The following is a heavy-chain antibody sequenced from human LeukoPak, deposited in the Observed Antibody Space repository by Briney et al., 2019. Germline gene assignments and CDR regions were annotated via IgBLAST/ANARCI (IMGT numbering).Heavy chain of an antibody. CDR1: GGTFRGYY. CDR3: ARGVLGPYYFDL. Sequence: QPAETLSLTCAVYGGTFRGYYWSWIRQPPGKGLEWIGEIHYTGATNYKPSLKSRVTISGDPSKNQVSLRVYSVTAADTAVYYCARGVLGPYYFDLWGRGTLVTVSS. CDR2: IHYTGAT. D-gene: IGHD7-27*01. V-gene: IGHV4-34*01. J-gene: IGHJ2*01.